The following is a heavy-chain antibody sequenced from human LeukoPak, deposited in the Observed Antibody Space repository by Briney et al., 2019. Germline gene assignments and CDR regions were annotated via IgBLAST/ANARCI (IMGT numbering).Heavy chain of an antibody. V-gene: IGHV4-59*01. Sequence: LSETLSLTCTVSGGSLTNYCWSWIRQPPGKGLEWIGYIYYSGSTNYNPSLKSRVTISVDKSRNQFSLKLRSVTAADTAVCYCARERWLQLNSESFDIWGQGTKVTVSS. CDR3: ARERWLQLNSESFDI. CDR2: IYYSGST. D-gene: IGHD5-24*01. CDR1: GGSLTNYC. J-gene: IGHJ3*02.